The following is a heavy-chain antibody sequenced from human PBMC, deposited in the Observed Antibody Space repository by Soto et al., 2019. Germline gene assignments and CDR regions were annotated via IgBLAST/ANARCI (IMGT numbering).Heavy chain of an antibody. Sequence: GESLKISCKGSGYSFTDYWIGWVRQMPGKGLEWMGIIYPGDSDTRYNPSFQGRFTISRDNSKNTLYLTMNSLRADDTVVYYCAKKLGPVDGRKEHLDYWGQGTLVSVSS. CDR2: IYPGDSDT. V-gene: IGHV5-51*01. J-gene: IGHJ4*02. CDR3: AKKLGPVDGRKEHLDY. D-gene: IGHD1-26*01. CDR1: GYSFTDYW.